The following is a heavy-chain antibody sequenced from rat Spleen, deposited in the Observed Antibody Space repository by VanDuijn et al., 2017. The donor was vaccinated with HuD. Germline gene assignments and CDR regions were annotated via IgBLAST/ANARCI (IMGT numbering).Heavy chain of an antibody. V-gene: IGHV2-43*01. Sequence: QVLLKESGPGLVQPSQTLSLTCTVSGFSLTNYHVGWVRQPPGKGLEWMGVIWPGGNTAYNSLLKSRLNITRDTSKSQVFLKMNSLQTEDTATYYCARGPMHPKGNYFDYWGQGLMVTVSS. CDR2: IWPGGNT. CDR3: ARGPMHPKGNYFDY. J-gene: IGHJ2*01. CDR1: GFSLTNYH. D-gene: IGHD1-7*01.